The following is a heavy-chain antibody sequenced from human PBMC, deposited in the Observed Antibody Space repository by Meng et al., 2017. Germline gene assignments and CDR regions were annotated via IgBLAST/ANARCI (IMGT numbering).Heavy chain of an antibody. D-gene: IGHD6-6*01. J-gene: IGHJ6*02. Sequence: SLKISCAASGFTFDDYAMHWVRQAPGKGLEWVSGISWNSGSIGYADSVKGRFTISRDNAKNSLYLQMNSLRAEDTAVYYCARDPAARSYYYYGMDVWGQGTTVTVSS. CDR1: GFTFDDYA. CDR2: ISWNSGSI. V-gene: IGHV3-9*01. CDR3: ARDPAARSYYYYGMDV.